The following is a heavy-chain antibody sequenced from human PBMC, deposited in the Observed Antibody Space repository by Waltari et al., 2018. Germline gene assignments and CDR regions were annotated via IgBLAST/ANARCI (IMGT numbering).Heavy chain of an antibody. CDR2: IKSKTDGGTT. V-gene: IGHV3-15*01. J-gene: IGHJ5*02. D-gene: IGHD3-10*01. CDR3: TTEPQLLLFGELVGIS. CDR1: GFTFSNAW. Sequence: EVQLVESGGGLVKPGGSLRLSCAASGFTFSNAWMSWVRQAPGKGLEWVGRIKSKTDGGTTDYAAPVKGRFTISRDDSKNTLYLQMNSLKTEDTAVYYCTTEPQLLLFGELVGISWGQGTLVTVSS.